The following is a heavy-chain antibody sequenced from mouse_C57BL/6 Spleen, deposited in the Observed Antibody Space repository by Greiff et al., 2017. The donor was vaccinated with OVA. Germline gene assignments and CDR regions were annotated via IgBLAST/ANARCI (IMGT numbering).Heavy chain of an antibody. CDR1: GYSFTGYY. Sequence: EVQLQQSGPELVKPGASVKISCKASGYSFTGYYMNWVKQSPEKSLEWIGEINPSTGGTTYNQKFKAKATLTVDKSSSTAYMQLKSLTSEDSAVYYCARSLESFDYWGQGTTLTVSS. V-gene: IGHV1-42*01. CDR2: INPSTGGT. CDR3: ARSLESFDY. J-gene: IGHJ2*01.